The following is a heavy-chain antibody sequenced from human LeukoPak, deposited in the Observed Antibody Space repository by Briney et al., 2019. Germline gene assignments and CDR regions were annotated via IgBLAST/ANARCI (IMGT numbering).Heavy chain of an antibody. Sequence: ASVKVSCKASGGTFSSYAISWVRQAPGQGLEWMGRIIPILGIANYAQKFQGRVTITADKSTSTAYMELSSLRSEDTAVYYCARDRSAYYDSSGYNLDYWGQGTLVTVSS. V-gene: IGHV1-69*04. CDR1: GGTFSSYA. CDR3: ARDRSAYYDSSGYNLDY. CDR2: IIPILGIA. D-gene: IGHD3-22*01. J-gene: IGHJ4*02.